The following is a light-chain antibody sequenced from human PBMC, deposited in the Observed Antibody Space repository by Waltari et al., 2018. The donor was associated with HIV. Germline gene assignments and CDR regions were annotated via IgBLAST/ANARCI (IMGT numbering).Light chain of an antibody. V-gene: IGKV1-33*01. CDR2: DAS. J-gene: IGKJ2*01. Sequence: QSPSSLSASVGDSVTITCQASQDINDSLNWYQHKPGKAPKLLMYDASNLETGVPSRFNGSGSGADFAFTISSLQPEDIATYYCQQYDSPRYTFGQGTKVEIK. CDR1: QDINDS. CDR3: QQYDSPRYT.